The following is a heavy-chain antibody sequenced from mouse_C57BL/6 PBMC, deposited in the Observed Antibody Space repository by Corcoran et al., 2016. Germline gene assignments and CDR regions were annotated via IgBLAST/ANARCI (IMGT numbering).Heavy chain of an antibody. CDR2: INPYNGGT. Sequence: EVQLQQSGPVLVKPGASVKMSCKASGYTFTDSYMNWVKQSHGKSLEWIGVINPYNGGTSYNQKFKGKDTLTVDKSSSTAYMELNSLTSEDSAVYYCARSANFDYWGQGTTLTVSS. V-gene: IGHV1-19*01. CDR3: ARSANFDY. J-gene: IGHJ2*01. CDR1: GYTFTDSY.